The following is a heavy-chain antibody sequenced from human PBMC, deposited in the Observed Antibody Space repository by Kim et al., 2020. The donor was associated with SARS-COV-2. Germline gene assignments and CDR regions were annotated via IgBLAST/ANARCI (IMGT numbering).Heavy chain of an antibody. J-gene: IGHJ5*02. Sequence: SETLSLTCAVYGGSFSGYYWSWIRQPPGKGLEWIGEINHSGSTNYNPSLKSRVTISVDTSKNQFSLKLSSVTAADTAVYYCARGGSQRITMVRGVMNWFDPWGQGTLVTVSS. V-gene: IGHV4-34*01. CDR2: INHSGST. D-gene: IGHD3-10*01. CDR1: GGSFSGYY. CDR3: ARGGSQRITMVRGVMNWFDP.